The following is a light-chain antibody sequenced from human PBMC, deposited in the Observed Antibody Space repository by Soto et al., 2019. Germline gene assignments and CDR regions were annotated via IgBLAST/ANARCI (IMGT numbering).Light chain of an antibody. CDR3: SSFTTSTTLYV. Sequence: QSVLTQPASVSGSPGQSITISCTGTSSDIGGYNYVSWYQQHPGKVPKLIIFEVSTRLSGVSNRFSGSKSGNTASLTISGLQADDEADYYCSSFTTSTTLYVFGTGTKVTVL. J-gene: IGLJ1*01. CDR1: SSDIGGYNY. CDR2: EVS. V-gene: IGLV2-14*01.